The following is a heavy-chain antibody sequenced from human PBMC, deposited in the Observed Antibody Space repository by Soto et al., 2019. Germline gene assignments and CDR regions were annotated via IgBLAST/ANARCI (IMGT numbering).Heavy chain of an antibody. CDR1: GGSFSGYY. D-gene: IGHD6-13*01. J-gene: IGHJ4*02. CDR2: IYHTGST. V-gene: IGHV4-34*01. CDR3: GGGSRGGGSGWSDY. Sequence: QVQLQQWGAGLLKPSETLSLTCAVYGGSFSGYYWSWIRQPPGKGLEWIGEIYHTGSTNYTPSLKSRVAISVDTSKNQFSLKLNSVTAAGAGGWDGGGGSRGGGSGWSDYWGQGTLVTVSS.